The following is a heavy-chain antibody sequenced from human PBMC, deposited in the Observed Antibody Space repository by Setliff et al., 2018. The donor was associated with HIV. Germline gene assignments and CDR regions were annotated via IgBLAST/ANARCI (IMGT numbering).Heavy chain of an antibody. Sequence: GASVKVSCAASGFTFNNYAMSWVRQAPGKGLEWVSSINAGGSGTYYADSVQGRFTISRDNSMHTLYLQMNNLRDDDTAVYYCAKRGPSVIQQLYFDYWGQGTLVTVSS. D-gene: IGHD1-1*01. V-gene: IGHV3-23*01. J-gene: IGHJ4*02. CDR1: GFTFNNYA. CDR2: INAGGSGT. CDR3: AKRGPSVIQQLYFDY.